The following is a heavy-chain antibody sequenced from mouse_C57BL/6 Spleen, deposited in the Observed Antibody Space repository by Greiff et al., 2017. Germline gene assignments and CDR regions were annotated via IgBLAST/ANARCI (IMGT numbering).Heavy chain of an antibody. CDR2: IYPGSGST. Sequence: QVQLQQSGAELVKPGASVKMSCKASGYTFTSYWITWVKQRPGQGLEWIGDIYPGSGSTNYNEKFKSKATLTVDTSSSTAYMQLSSLTSEVSAVYYCARSSFRDYDSFAYWGQGTLVTVSA. CDR1: GYTFTSYW. J-gene: IGHJ3*01. V-gene: IGHV1-55*01. D-gene: IGHD2-4*01. CDR3: ARSSFRDYDSFAY.